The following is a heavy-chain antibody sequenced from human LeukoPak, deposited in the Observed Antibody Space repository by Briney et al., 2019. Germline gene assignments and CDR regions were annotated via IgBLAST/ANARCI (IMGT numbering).Heavy chain of an antibody. CDR3: ATLMAGTRVDY. CDR2: IWYDGSNK. V-gene: IGHV3-33*01. CDR1: GFTFSSYG. D-gene: IGHD6-19*01. Sequence: GRSLRLSCPASGFTFSSYGMHWVGQAPGKGLEGVAVIWYDGSNKYYADSVKGRFTISRDNSKNTLYLQMNSLRAEDTAVYYCATLMAGTRVDYWGQGTLVTVSS. J-gene: IGHJ4*02.